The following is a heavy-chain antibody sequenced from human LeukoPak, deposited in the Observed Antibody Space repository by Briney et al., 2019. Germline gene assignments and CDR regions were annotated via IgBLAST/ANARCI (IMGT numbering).Heavy chain of an antibody. D-gene: IGHD2-2*02. V-gene: IGHV3-20*04. CDR3: ARDRGYCSSTSCYMAYDY. J-gene: IGHJ4*02. CDR1: GFTFDDYG. Sequence: GGSLRLSCAASGFTFDDYGMSWVRQAPGKGLEWVSGINWNGGSTGYADSVKGRFTISRDNAKNSLYLQMNSLRAEDTASYYCARDRGYCSSTSCYMAYDYWGQGTLVTVSS. CDR2: INWNGGST.